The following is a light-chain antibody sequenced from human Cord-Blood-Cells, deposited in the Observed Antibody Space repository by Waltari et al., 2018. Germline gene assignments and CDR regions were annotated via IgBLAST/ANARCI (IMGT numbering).Light chain of an antibody. CDR1: QSVSSSY. Sequence: EIVLTQSPGTLSLSPGERDTLSCRASQSVSSSYLAWYQQEPGQAPRLLIYGASSRATGIPDRFSGSGSGTDFTLTISRLEPEDFAVYYCQQYGSSPLTFGGGTKVEIK. V-gene: IGKV3-20*01. J-gene: IGKJ4*01. CDR3: QQYGSSPLT. CDR2: GAS.